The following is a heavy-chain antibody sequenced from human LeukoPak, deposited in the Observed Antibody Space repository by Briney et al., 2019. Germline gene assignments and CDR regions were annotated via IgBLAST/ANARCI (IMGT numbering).Heavy chain of an antibody. CDR3: ARDNGSGYTKGYEHYYYYLDV. Sequence: SETLSLTCTVSGDSISDDYYSWMRQPAGKGLEWIGRIHSGGTTNYNPSLMSRVTLSIDKSKKHISLRLTSVTAADTALYYCARDNGSGYTKGYEHYYYYLDVWGKGTTVTVSS. J-gene: IGHJ6*03. V-gene: IGHV4-4*07. D-gene: IGHD3-3*02. CDR2: IHSGGTT. CDR1: GDSISDDY.